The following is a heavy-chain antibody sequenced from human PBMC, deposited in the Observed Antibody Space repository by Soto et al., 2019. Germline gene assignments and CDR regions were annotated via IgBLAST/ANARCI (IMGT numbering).Heavy chain of an antibody. V-gene: IGHV2-26*01. D-gene: IGHD5-18*01. CDR1: GFSLSNARMG. J-gene: IGHJ4*02. Sequence: GSGPTLVNPTETLTLTCTVSGFSLSNARMGVSWIRQPPGKALEWLAHIFSNDEKSYSTSLKSRLTISKDTSKSQVVLTMTNMDPVDTATYYCARRTRIQLWQTHNLHFDYWGQGTLVTVSS. CDR2: IFSNDEK. CDR3: ARRTRIQLWQTHNLHFDY.